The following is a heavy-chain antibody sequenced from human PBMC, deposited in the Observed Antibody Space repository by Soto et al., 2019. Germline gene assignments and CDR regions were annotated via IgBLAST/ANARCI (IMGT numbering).Heavy chain of an antibody. V-gene: IGHV3-74*01. CDR3: AKPLPKSLNHGGETNFFDY. CDR1: GFTFSSYW. J-gene: IGHJ4*02. CDR2: IKSDGSST. Sequence: GGSLRLSCAASGFTFSSYWMHWVRQTPGKGLAWVSRIKSDGSSTNYADSVKGRFTVSRDNSKNTLYLQMNSLRADDSAVYYCAKPLPKSLNHGGETNFFDYWGRGTLVTVS. D-gene: IGHD3-10*01.